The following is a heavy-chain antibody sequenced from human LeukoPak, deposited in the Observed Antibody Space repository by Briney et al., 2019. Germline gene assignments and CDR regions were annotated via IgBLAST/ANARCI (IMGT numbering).Heavy chain of an antibody. CDR2: ISGSGGST. CDR1: GFTFSSYA. D-gene: IGHD5-18*01. V-gene: IGHV3-23*01. J-gene: IGHJ4*02. Sequence: GGSLRLSCAASGFTFSSYAMSWVRQAPGKGLEWVSAISGSGGSTYYADSVKGRFTISRDNSKNRLYLQMNSLRAEDTAVYYCAKDSVDTEMRGDYWGQGTLVTVSS. CDR3: AKDSVDTEMRGDY.